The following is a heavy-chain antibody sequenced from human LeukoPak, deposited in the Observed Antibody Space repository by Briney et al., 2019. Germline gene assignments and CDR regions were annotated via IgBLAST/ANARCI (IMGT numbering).Heavy chain of an antibody. V-gene: IGHV3-30*04. D-gene: IGHD5-18*01. CDR3: ARDPRYSYGYMDV. CDR1: GFTFSSYA. J-gene: IGHJ6*03. Sequence: QSGGSLRLSCAASGFTFSSYAMHWVRQAPGKGLEWVAVISYDGSNKYYADSVKGRFTISRDNSKNTLYLQMNSLRAEDTAVYYCARDPRYSYGYMDVWGKGTTVTVSS. CDR2: ISYDGSNK.